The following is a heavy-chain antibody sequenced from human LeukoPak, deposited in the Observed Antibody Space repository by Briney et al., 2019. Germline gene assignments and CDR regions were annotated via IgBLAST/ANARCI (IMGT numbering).Heavy chain of an antibody. J-gene: IGHJ4*02. CDR2: IKAYGGST. CDR3: TTEPLGYCTTSSCYSYFDY. Sequence: GGSLRLSCAASGFTFSSYAMSWVRQAPGKGLEWVGRIKAYGGSTDYAAPVKGRFTISRDDSKNTLYLQMNSLKTEDTAVYYCTTEPLGYCTTSSCYSYFDYWGQGTLVTVSS. V-gene: IGHV3-15*01. D-gene: IGHD2-2*01. CDR1: GFTFSSYA.